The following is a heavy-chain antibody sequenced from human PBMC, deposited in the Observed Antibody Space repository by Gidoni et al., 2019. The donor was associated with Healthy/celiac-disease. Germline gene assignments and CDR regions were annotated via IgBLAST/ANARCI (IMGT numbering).Heavy chain of an antibody. CDR3: ARAGSGWSSWFDP. V-gene: IGHV4-34*01. CDR2: INHSGST. CDR1: GGSFSGYY. Sequence: QVQLQQWGAGLLKPSENLSLTCAVYGGSFSGYYWSWIRQPPGKGLEWIGEINHSGSTNYNASLKSRVTISVDTSKNQFSLKLSSVTAADTAVYYCARAGSGWSSWFDPWGQGTLVTVSS. J-gene: IGHJ5*02. D-gene: IGHD6-19*01.